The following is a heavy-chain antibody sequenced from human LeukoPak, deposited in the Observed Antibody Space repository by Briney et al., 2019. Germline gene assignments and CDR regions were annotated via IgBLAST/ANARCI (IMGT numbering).Heavy chain of an antibody. CDR3: ARGGVAEDYYYYGMDV. CDR1: GYTFTSYD. Sequence: ASVKVSCKASGYTFTSYDINWVRQATGQGLEWMGWMNPNSGNTGYAQKFQGRVTMTRDTSISTAYMELSRLRSDDTAVYYCARGGVAEDYYYYGMDVWGQGTTVTVSS. J-gene: IGHJ6*02. CDR2: MNPNSGNT. D-gene: IGHD6-19*01. V-gene: IGHV1-8*01.